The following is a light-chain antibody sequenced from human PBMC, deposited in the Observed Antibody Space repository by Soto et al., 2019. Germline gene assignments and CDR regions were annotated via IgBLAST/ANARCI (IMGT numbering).Light chain of an antibody. V-gene: IGKV3-11*01. J-gene: IGKJ2*01. Sequence: EIVLTQSPATLSLSPGGRATLSCRASQSVSSYLAWYQQKPGQAPRLLIYDASNRATGIPARFSGSGSGTDFTLTISSLEPEDFAVYYGQQRSNWPPTFGQGTKLEIK. CDR3: QQRSNWPPT. CDR2: DAS. CDR1: QSVSSY.